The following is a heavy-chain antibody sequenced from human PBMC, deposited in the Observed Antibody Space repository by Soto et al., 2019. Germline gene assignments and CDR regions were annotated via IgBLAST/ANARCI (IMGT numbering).Heavy chain of an antibody. D-gene: IGHD3-22*01. Sequence: SDPLSLTCTVSGGSISSYYWCWIRQPPGKGLEWIGYIYYSGSTNYNPSLKSRVTISVDTSKNQFSLKLSSVTAADTAVYYCARQGSFDSSGHSWFDPWGQGTLVTVS. CDR3: ARQGSFDSSGHSWFDP. CDR1: GGSISSYY. CDR2: IYYSGST. J-gene: IGHJ5*02. V-gene: IGHV4-59*08.